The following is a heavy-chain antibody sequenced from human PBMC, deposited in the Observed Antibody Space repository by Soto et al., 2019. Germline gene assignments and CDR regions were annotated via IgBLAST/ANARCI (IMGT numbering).Heavy chain of an antibody. Sequence: ASVKVSCKASGCTFTSYYMHWVRQAPGQGLEWMGIINPSGGSTSYAQKLQGRVTMTRDTSTSTVYMELSSLRSEDTAVYYCASVGYCTNGVCYPDLDYYYYGMDVWGQGTTVTVSS. CDR3: ASVGYCTNGVCYPDLDYYYYGMDV. D-gene: IGHD2-8*01. CDR2: INPSGGST. V-gene: IGHV1-46*01. CDR1: GCTFTSYY. J-gene: IGHJ6*02.